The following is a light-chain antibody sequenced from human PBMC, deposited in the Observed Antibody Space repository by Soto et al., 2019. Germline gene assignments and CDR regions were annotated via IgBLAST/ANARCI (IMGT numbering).Light chain of an antibody. CDR2: DSS. CDR3: QRYNNWPLT. CDR1: QGIGDT. J-gene: IGKJ4*01. Sequence: EIVLTQSPAALSVSPGERVTLSCRASQGIGDTLAWYQQNPGQTPRLLIYDSSTRAIGIPIRFSGSRSVTEFILTINGLQFEDFAVYYCQRYNNWPLTFGGGTKVEIK. V-gene: IGKV3-15*01.